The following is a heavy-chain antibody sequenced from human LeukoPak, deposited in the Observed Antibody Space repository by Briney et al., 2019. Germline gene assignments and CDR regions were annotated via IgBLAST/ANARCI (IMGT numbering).Heavy chain of an antibody. CDR1: GFTFSNYG. CDR2: ILYDGSNK. CDR3: ARIMDLIGVHFDF. V-gene: IGHV3-30*02. D-gene: IGHD2-21*01. J-gene: IGHJ4*02. Sequence: GGSLRLYCAASGFTFSNYGIHWVRQAPGKGLEWVAFILYDGSNKYYADSVKGRFTISRDNSKNTLYLQMNSLRAEDTAMYYCARIMDLIGVHFDFWGQGTLVTVSS.